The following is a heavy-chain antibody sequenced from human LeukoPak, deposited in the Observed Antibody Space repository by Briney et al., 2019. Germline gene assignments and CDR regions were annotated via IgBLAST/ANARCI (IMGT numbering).Heavy chain of an antibody. CDR2: IYYSGST. D-gene: IGHD3-3*01. Sequence: PSETLSLTCTVSGGSISSSSYYWSWIRQPPGKGLEWIGYIYYSGSTNYNPSLKSRVTISVDTSKNQFSLKLSSVTAADTAVYYCAGGSGGYYSNWFDPWGQGTLVTVSS. CDR1: GGSISSSSYY. V-gene: IGHV4-61*01. CDR3: AGGSGGYYSNWFDP. J-gene: IGHJ5*02.